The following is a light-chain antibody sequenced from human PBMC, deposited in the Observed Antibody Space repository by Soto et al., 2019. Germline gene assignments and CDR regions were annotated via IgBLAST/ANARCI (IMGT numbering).Light chain of an antibody. J-gene: IGKJ1*01. V-gene: IGKV3-20*01. CDR2: GAS. CDR1: QSVGYNY. CDR3: QQYGTSPWT. Sequence: EIVLTQSPGTLSLSPGARAPLSCRASQSVGYNYLAWYQQRPGQAPRLLISGASNRATGVPDRVSGSGSGTDFTLSISRLEPEDFAVYYCQQYGTSPWTFGQGTKVDIK.